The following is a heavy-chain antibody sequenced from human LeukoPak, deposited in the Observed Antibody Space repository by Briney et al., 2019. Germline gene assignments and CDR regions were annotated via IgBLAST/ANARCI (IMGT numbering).Heavy chain of an antibody. Sequence: PGGSLRLSCAASGFTVSSNYMSWVRQAPGKGLEWVAVISYDGSNKYYADSVKGRFTISRDNSKNTPYLQMNSLRAEDTAVYYCAKDSGGHYYGSEEGLDYWGQGTLVTVSS. D-gene: IGHD3-10*01. CDR3: AKDSGGHYYGSEEGLDY. J-gene: IGHJ4*02. CDR1: GFTVSSNY. V-gene: IGHV3-30*18. CDR2: ISYDGSNK.